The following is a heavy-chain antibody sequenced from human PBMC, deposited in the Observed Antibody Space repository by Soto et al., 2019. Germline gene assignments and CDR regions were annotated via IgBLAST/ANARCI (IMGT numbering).Heavy chain of an antibody. Sequence: QVQLVQSGAEVKKPGASVKVSCKASGYTFTSYDINWVRQATGQGLEWMGWMNPNSGNTGYAQKFQGRVTMTRNTSISTAYMELSSLRSEDTAVYYCATYPKYYDYVWGSYRSWGQGTLVTVSS. CDR1: GYTFTSYD. D-gene: IGHD3-16*02. CDR2: MNPNSGNT. CDR3: ATYPKYYDYVWGSYRS. V-gene: IGHV1-8*01. J-gene: IGHJ5*02.